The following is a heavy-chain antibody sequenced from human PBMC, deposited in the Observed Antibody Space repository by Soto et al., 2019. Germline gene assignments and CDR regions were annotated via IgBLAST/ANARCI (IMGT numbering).Heavy chain of an antibody. CDR1: GYTFTSCA. CDR2: INAGNGNT. D-gene: IGHD1-26*01. V-gene: IGHV1-3*01. Sequence: ASAKASCEDSGYTFTSCAMHWVRQAPGQRLEWMGWINAGNGNTKYSQKFQGRVTITRDTSASTAYMELSSLRSEDTAVYDGTRGYISAFAFLRHGTLVPVSS. J-gene: IGHJ5*01. CDR3: TRGYISAFAF.